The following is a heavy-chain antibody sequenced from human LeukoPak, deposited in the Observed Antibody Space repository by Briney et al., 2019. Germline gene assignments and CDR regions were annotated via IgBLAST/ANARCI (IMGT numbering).Heavy chain of an antibody. D-gene: IGHD1-26*01. CDR1: GYTFTSYY. CDR2: INPSGGTT. J-gene: IGHJ4*02. Sequence: ASVKVSCEASGYTFTSYYIHWVRQAPGQGLGWMGIINPSGGTTVYAQNFQGRVIMTRDTSTSTVHMDLSSLRSEDAAVYYCAREPRPVGATSFGYYFDYWGQGTLVTVSS. V-gene: IGHV1-46*01. CDR3: AREPRPVGATSFGYYFDY.